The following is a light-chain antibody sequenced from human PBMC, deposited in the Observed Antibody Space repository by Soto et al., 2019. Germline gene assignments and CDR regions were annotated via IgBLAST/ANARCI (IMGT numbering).Light chain of an antibody. J-gene: IGLJ3*02. CDR3: QSYDNTKPSWV. CDR2: EDS. CDR1: SGNIASHY. V-gene: IGLV6-57*04. Sequence: NFMLTQSPSVSESPGKTVTISCTPSSGNIASHYVHWYQQRPGSAPTTVIFEDSRRPSGVPDRFSGSIDSSSNSASLTISGLRTEDEADYYRQSYDNTKPSWVFGGGTKLTVL.